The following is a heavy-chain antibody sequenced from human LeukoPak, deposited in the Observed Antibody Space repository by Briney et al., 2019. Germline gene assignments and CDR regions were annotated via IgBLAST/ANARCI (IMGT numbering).Heavy chain of an antibody. CDR2: IYYSGST. Sequence: PSETLSLTCTVSGGSISSGDYYWSWIRQPPGKGLEWIGYIYYSGSTYYNPSLKSRVTISVDTSKNQFSLKLGSVTAADTAVYYCARVLGNYCSGGSCYPDWYFDLWGRGTLVTASS. D-gene: IGHD2-15*01. J-gene: IGHJ2*01. CDR3: ARVLGNYCSGGSCYPDWYFDL. V-gene: IGHV4-30-4*01. CDR1: GGSISSGDYY.